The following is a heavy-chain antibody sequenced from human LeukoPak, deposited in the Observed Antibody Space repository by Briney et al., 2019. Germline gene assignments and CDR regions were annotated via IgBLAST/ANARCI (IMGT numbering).Heavy chain of an antibody. J-gene: IGHJ6*03. CDR1: GYSFTSYW. D-gene: IGHD5-24*01. Sequence: GESLKISCKGSGYSFTSYWIGWVRPMPGKGLEWMGIIYPGDSDTRYSPSFQGQVTISADKSISTAYLQWSSLKASDTAMYYCARQGLKMATIPDYYYYYMDVWGKGTTVTVSS. CDR2: IYPGDSDT. V-gene: IGHV5-51*01. CDR3: ARQGLKMATIPDYYYYYMDV.